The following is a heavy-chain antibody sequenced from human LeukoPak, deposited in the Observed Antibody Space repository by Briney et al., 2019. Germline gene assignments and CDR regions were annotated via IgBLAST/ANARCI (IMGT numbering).Heavy chain of an antibody. Sequence: PSETLSLTCAVYGGSFSGYYWSWIRQPPGKGLEWIGEINHSGSTNYNPSLKSRVTISVDTSKNQFSLKLSSVTAADTAVYYCARSIDFTNWFDPWGQGTLVTVSS. J-gene: IGHJ5*02. CDR1: GGSFSGYY. D-gene: IGHD3-3*01. CDR2: INHSGST. V-gene: IGHV4-34*01. CDR3: ARSIDFTNWFDP.